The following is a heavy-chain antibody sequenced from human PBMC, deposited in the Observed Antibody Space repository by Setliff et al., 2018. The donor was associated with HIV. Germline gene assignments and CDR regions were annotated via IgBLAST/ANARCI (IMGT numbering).Heavy chain of an antibody. J-gene: IGHJ4*02. CDR3: VSRPGGITRARFDH. CDR1: GGAFSRFY. CDR2: INHSGNT. D-gene: IGHD3-16*01. V-gene: IGHV4-34*01. Sequence: PSETLSLTCAVYGGAFSRFYWSWLRQAPEKGLEWIGDINHSGNTNYNPSLKSRLSISVDTSKNQFSLNLTSVTAADAAMYFCVSRPGGITRARFDHWGQGTLVTVSS.